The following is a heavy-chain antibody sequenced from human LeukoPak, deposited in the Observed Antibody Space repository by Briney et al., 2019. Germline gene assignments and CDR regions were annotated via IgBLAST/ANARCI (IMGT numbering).Heavy chain of an antibody. J-gene: IGHJ4*02. V-gene: IGHV4-39*01. CDR1: GGSISSSSYY. Sequence: PSETLSLTCTVSGGSISSSSYYWGWIRQPPGKGLEWIGSIYYSGSTYYNPSLKSRVTISVDASKNQFSLKPSSVTAADTAVYYCARNHYYDSSGYEVYWGQGTLVTVSS. D-gene: IGHD3-22*01. CDR3: ARNHYYDSSGYEVY. CDR2: IYYSGST.